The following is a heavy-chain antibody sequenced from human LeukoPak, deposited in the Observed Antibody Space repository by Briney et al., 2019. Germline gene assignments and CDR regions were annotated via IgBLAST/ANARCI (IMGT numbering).Heavy chain of an antibody. CDR2: ISSSSSTI. V-gene: IGHV3-48*01. CDR3: AKDQNFDWLPMDY. CDR1: GFTFNSYI. Sequence: GSLRLSCTASGFTFNSYIIHWVRQAPGKGLEWVSYISSSSSTIYYADSVKGRFTISRDNAKNSLYLQMNSLRAEDTAVYYCAKDQNFDWLPMDYWGQGTLVTVSS. J-gene: IGHJ4*02. D-gene: IGHD3-9*01.